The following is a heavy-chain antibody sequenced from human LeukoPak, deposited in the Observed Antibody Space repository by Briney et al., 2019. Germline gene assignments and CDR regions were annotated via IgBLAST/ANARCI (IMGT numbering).Heavy chain of an antibody. D-gene: IGHD1-26*01. CDR3: ASVGAEFDY. CDR2: ISSSSSTI. CDR1: GFTFSSYE. J-gene: IGHJ4*02. V-gene: IGHV3-48*01. Sequence: GGSLRLSCAASGFTFSSYEMNWVRQAPGKGLEWVSYISSSSSTIYYADSVKGRFTISRDNAKNSLYLQMNSLRAEDTAVYYCASVGAEFDYWGQGTLVTVSS.